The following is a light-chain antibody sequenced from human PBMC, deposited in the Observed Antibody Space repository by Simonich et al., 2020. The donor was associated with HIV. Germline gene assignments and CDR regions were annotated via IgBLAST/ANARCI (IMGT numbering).Light chain of an antibody. J-gene: IGKJ2*01. CDR1: QSVSSSY. CDR3: QQYGNSPMYT. Sequence: EIVLTQSPGTLSLSPGERATPSCRASQSVSSSYLALYQQKPGLAPRLLIYDASSRATGIPDRFSGSGSGTDFTLTISRLEPEDFSVYYCQQYGNSPMYTFGQGTRLEIK. CDR2: DAS. V-gene: IGKV3D-20*01.